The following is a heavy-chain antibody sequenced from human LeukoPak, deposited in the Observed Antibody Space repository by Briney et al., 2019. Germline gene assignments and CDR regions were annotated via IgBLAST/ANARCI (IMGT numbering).Heavy chain of an antibody. D-gene: IGHD5-24*01. Sequence: PSETLSLTCTVSGGSISSYYWSWIRQPPGKGLEWIGYIYYSGSTNYNPSLKSRVTISVDTSKNQFSLKLSSVTAADTAVYYCASAVNGYNLYYFDYWGQGTLVTVSS. CDR3: ASAVNGYNLYYFDY. CDR1: GGSISSYY. CDR2: IYYSGST. J-gene: IGHJ4*02. V-gene: IGHV4-59*01.